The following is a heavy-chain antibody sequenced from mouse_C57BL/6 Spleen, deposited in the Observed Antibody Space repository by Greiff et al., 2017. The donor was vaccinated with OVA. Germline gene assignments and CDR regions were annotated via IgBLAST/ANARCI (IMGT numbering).Heavy chain of an antibody. J-gene: IGHJ2*01. V-gene: IGHV1-59*01. CDR2: IDPSDSYT. CDR3: ARGELLRDY. CDR1: GYTFTSYW. Sequence: QVQLQQPGAELVRPGTSVKLSCKASGYTFTSYWMHWVKQRPGQGLEWIGVIDPSDSYTNYNQKFKGKATLTVDTSSSTAYMQLSSLTSEDSAVYYCARGELLRDYWGKGTTLTVSS. D-gene: IGHD1-1*01.